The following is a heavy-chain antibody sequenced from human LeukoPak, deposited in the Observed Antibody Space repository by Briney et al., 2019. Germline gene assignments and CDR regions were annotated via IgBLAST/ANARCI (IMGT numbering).Heavy chain of an antibody. J-gene: IGHJ4*02. V-gene: IGHV4-4*02. CDR2: IYYSGST. CDR1: GGSISSSDW. D-gene: IGHD1-26*01. Sequence: SETLSLTCAVSGGSISSSDWWSWVRQPPGKGLEWLGQIYYSGSTNYNPSLKSRVTISVDTSKNQFSLKLSSVTATDTAVYYCARVSGSYFDYWGQGTLVTVSS. CDR3: ARVSGSYFDY.